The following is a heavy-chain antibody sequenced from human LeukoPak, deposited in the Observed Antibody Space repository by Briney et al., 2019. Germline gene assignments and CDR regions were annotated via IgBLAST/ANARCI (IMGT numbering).Heavy chain of an antibody. CDR1: AFTFSTYA. CDR2: VGGSGSLT. CDR3: AKDRMTGYSIFH. D-gene: IGHD5-18*01. Sequence: GGSLRLSCAASAFTFSTYAMSWVRQAPGKGLEWVSSVGGSGSLTYYADSVKGRFTISRDNSKNTLYLQMDSLRAEDTAVYYCAKDRMTGYSIFHWGQGNLVTVSS. V-gene: IGHV3-23*01. J-gene: IGHJ4*02.